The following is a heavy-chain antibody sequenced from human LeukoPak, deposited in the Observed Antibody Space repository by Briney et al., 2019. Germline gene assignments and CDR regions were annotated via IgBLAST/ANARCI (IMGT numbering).Heavy chain of an antibody. D-gene: IGHD2/OR15-2a*01. Sequence: GGSLRLSCAASGFTFSSYTMNWVRQAPGKGLKWVSYVSASGSATYYGDSVKGRITISRDNAKNSVYMQMNSLRDEDTAVYYCARISGLGAREYLDHWGQGTLVTVSS. CDR3: ARISGLGAREYLDH. J-gene: IGHJ4*02. V-gene: IGHV3-48*02. CDR1: GFTFSSYT. CDR2: VSASGSAT.